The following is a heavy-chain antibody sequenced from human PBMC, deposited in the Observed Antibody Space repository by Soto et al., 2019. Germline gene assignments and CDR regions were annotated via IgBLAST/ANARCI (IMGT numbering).Heavy chain of an antibody. J-gene: IGHJ6*04. CDR1: GGSFSGYY. Sequence: QVQLQQWGAGLLKPSETLSLTCAVYGGSFSGYYWSWIRQPPGKGLEWIGEINHSGSTNYNPSLKRRGTISVDTSKNQFSLELSSVTAADTAVYYCARETTIVRGFCGMDGWGKGTTVTVSS. CDR3: ARETTIVRGFCGMDG. D-gene: IGHD3-10*01. CDR2: INHSGST. V-gene: IGHV4-34*01.